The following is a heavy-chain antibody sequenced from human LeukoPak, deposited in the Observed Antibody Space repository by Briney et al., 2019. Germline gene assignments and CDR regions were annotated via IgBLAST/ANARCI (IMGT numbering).Heavy chain of an antibody. CDR1: GFTFSDYY. CDR2: ISSSGSTI. D-gene: IGHD3-10*01. J-gene: IGHJ4*02. Sequence: PGGSLRLSCAASGFTFSDYYMSWIRQAPGEGLEWVSYISSSGSTIYYADSVKGRFTISRDNAKNSLYLQMNSLRAEDTAVYCCASHYYYGSGSFSYDYWGQGTLVTVSS. CDR3: ASHYYYGSGSFSYDY. V-gene: IGHV3-11*01.